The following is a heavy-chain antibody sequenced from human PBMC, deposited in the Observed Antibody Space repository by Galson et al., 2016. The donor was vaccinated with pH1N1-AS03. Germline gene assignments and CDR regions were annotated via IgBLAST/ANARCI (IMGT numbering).Heavy chain of an antibody. J-gene: IGHJ4*02. Sequence: SVKVSCKASGYSFINYAIHWVRQAPGQRLEWMGWLNSTSGNTEYSQKFQGRVTITRDTSASTASMELSSLRSEDTAVYHCAKVGIVISSGWYGRFDYWGQGTLVTVSS. CDR2: LNSTSGNT. D-gene: IGHD6-19*01. CDR1: GYSFINYA. V-gene: IGHV1-3*01. CDR3: AKVGIVISSGWYGRFDY.